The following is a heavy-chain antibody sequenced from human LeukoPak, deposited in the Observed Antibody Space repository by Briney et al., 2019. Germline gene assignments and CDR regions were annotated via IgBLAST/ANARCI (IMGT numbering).Heavy chain of an antibody. Sequence: ETLSLTCDVYGGSFSGYYWSWIRQPPEKGLEWIGEINHSGSTYYNPSLKSRVTISVDTSKNQFSLKLSSVTAADTAVYYCARELAARTPYFDYWGQGTLVTVSS. CDR3: ARELAARTPYFDY. J-gene: IGHJ4*02. V-gene: IGHV4-34*01. D-gene: IGHD6-6*01. CDR2: INHSGST. CDR1: GGSFSGYY.